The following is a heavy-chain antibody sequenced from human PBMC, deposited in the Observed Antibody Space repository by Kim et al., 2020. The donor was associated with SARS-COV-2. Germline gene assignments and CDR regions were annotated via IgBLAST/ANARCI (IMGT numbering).Heavy chain of an antibody. CDR1: GFTFSSYA. J-gene: IGHJ4*02. CDR2: ISYDGSNK. D-gene: IGHD6-19*01. Sequence: GGSLRLSCAASGFTFSSYAMHWVRQAPGKGLEWVAVISYDGSNKYYADSVKGRFTISRDNSKNTLYLQMNSLRAEDTAVYYCARRVAVAGIDYWGQGTL. CDR3: ARRVAVAGIDY. V-gene: IGHV3-30*04.